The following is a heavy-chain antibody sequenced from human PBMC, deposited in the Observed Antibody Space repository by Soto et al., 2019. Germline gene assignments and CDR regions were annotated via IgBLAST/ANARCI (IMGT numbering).Heavy chain of an antibody. V-gene: IGHV4-30-4*01. CDR2: IYFSEST. CDR3: ARHSSSWLGYYYYGMDV. CDR1: GGSISSGDYY. Sequence: PSETLSLTCNVSGGSISSGDYYWSWIRQPPGKGLEWIGYIYFSESTSYNPSLKSRVTISVDTSKNQFSLKLSSVTAADTAVYNCARHSSSWLGYYYYGMDVWGQGTTVTVSS. J-gene: IGHJ6*02. D-gene: IGHD6-13*01.